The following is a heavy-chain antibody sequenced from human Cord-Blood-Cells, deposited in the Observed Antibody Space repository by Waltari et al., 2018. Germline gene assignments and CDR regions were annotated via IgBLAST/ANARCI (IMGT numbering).Heavy chain of an antibody. D-gene: IGHD4-17*01. CDR1: GYTLTDVS. J-gene: IGHJ5*02. CDR2: FDPEDGET. V-gene: IGHV1-24*01. Sequence: QVQLVQSGAEVKKPGASVKVSCKVSGYTLTDVSMHWVRQAPGKGLEWMGGFDPEDGETIYAQKFQGRVTMTEDTSTDTAYMELSSLRSEDTAVYYCATVDYGDNWFDPWGQGTLVTVSS. CDR3: ATVDYGDNWFDP.